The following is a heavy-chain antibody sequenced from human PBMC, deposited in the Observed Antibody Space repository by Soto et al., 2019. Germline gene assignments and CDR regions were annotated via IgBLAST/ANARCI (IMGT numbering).Heavy chain of an antibody. V-gene: IGHV4-39*01. Sequence: QLQLQESGPGLVKPSETLSLTCTVSGDSISSNNYHWGWIRQPPGKGLAWIGSMYHSGNTYHNPSLQSRVTISVDTPKNQFSLNLRSVTAADPAVYYCARHRGPTGPNYWGQGTLVTVSS. CDR2: MYHSGNT. CDR3: ARHRGPTGPNY. CDR1: GDSISSNNYH. J-gene: IGHJ4*02. D-gene: IGHD3-10*01.